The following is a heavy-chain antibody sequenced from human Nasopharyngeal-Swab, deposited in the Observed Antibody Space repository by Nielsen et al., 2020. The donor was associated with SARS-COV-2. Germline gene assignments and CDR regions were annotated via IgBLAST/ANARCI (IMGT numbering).Heavy chain of an antibody. CDR2: IYPGDSDT. J-gene: IGHJ4*02. D-gene: IGHD6-13*01. CDR1: GYSFTSYW. V-gene: IGHV5-51*01. CDR3: ARHVGYSSSWYPDY. Sequence: GGSLRLSCKGSGYSFTSYWIGWGRQMPGKGLEWMGIIYPGDSDTTYSPSFQGQVTISADKSISTAYLPWSSLKASDTAMYYCARHVGYSSSWYPDYWGQGTLVTVSS.